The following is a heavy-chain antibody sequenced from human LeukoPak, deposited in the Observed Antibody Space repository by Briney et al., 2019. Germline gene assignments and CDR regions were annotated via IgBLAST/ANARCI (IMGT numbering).Heavy chain of an antibody. D-gene: IGHD5-24*01. CDR2: ISAYNGNT. V-gene: IGHV1-18*01. CDR3: ARDSHRWLQLRNPFDY. J-gene: IGHJ4*02. Sequence: GASVKVSCKASGYTFTSYGISGVRQAREQGLDWMGWISAYNGNTNPAQTLQGSVTMTTDTSTSTAYIELRRLRSDDTAVYYCARDSHRWLQLRNPFDYWGQGTLVTVSS. CDR1: GYTFTSYG.